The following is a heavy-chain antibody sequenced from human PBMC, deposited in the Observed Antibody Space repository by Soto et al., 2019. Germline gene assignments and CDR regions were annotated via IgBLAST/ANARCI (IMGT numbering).Heavy chain of an antibody. Sequence: PGGSLRLSCAASGFTFSSYGMHWVRQAPGKGLEWVAVIWYDGSNKYYADSVKGRFTISRDNSKNTLYLQMNSLRAEDTAVYYCARDSVRISQIDYWGQGTLVTVSS. CDR3: ARDSVRISQIDY. V-gene: IGHV3-33*01. CDR2: IWYDGSNK. J-gene: IGHJ4*02. D-gene: IGHD2-15*01. CDR1: GFTFSSYG.